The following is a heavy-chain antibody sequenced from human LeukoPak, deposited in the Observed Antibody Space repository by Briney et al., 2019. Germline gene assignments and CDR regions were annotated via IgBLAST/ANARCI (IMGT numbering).Heavy chain of an antibody. V-gene: IGHV3-23*01. D-gene: IGHD1-26*01. CDR3: AKDQGGAGTNSDY. Sequence: GGSLRLSCAASGFTFSTHAMTWVRQAPGKGLEWVSSIATGFDTYSADSVKGRFAISRDNSKNTLYLQMDSLRAEDTAVYYCAKDQGGAGTNSDYWGQGTLVTVSS. J-gene: IGHJ4*02. CDR2: IATGFDT. CDR1: GFTFSTHA.